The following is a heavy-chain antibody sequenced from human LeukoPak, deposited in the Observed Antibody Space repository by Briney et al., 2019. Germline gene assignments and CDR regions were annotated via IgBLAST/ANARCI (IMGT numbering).Heavy chain of an antibody. J-gene: IGHJ6*02. V-gene: IGHV4-31*03. CDR1: GGSISSGGYY. Sequence: SETLSLTCTVSGGSISSGGYYWSWIRQHPGKGLEWIGYIYYSGSTYCNPSLKSRVTISVDTSKNQFSLKLSSVTAADTAVYYCARESQDYDILTGYYSYGMDVWGQGTTVTVSS. D-gene: IGHD3-9*01. CDR3: ARESQDYDILTGYYSYGMDV. CDR2: IYYSGST.